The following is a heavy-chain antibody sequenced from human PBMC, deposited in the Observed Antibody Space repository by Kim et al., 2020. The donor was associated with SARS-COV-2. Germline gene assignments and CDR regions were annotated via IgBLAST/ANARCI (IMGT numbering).Heavy chain of an antibody. D-gene: IGHD3-22*01. V-gene: IGHV4-31*03. Sequence: SETLSLTCTVSGGSITSGGYYWSWIRQLPGRGLEWIGYIYYSGNTYYNPSLRSRVTTSVDTSKNQFSLKLSSVTAADTAVYYCARASPHYYNSNGYQYY. J-gene: IGHJ4*01. CDR3: ARASPHYYNSNGYQYY. CDR2: IYYSGNT. CDR1: GGSITSGGYY.